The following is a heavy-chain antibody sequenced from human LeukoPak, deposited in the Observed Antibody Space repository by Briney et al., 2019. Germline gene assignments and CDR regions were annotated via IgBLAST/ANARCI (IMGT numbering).Heavy chain of an antibody. D-gene: IGHD2-2*01. J-gene: IGHJ3*02. CDR2: ISATGTT. CDR3: AREIIVVVPAARDHHDAFDI. CDR1: GGSISSGSYY. Sequence: SETLSLTCTVSGGSISSGSYYWSWIRQPAGKELEWIGRISATGTTDYNPSLKSRVTISVDTSKNQFSLKLSSVTAADTAVYYCAREIIVVVPAARDHHDAFDIWGQGTMVTVSS. V-gene: IGHV4-61*02.